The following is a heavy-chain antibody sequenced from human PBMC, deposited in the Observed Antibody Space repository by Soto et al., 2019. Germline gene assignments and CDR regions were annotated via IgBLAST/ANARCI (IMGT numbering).Heavy chain of an antibody. D-gene: IGHD3-22*01. CDR3: ARDGSDSSGYYPINYYYYGMDV. V-gene: IGHV3-21*01. CDR2: ISSSSSYI. Sequence: EVQLVESGGGLVKPGGSLRLSCAASGFTFSSYSMNWVRQAPGKGLEWVSSISSSSSYIYYADSVKGRFTISRDNAKNSLYLQMNSLRAEDTAVYYCARDGSDSSGYYPINYYYYGMDVWGQGTTVTVSS. J-gene: IGHJ6*02. CDR1: GFTFSSYS.